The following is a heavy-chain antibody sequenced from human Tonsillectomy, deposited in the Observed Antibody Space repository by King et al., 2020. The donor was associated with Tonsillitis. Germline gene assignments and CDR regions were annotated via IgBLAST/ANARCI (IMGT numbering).Heavy chain of an antibody. CDR1: GFSFSDYY. CDR2: ISSSTSYT. D-gene: IGHD2-2*02. J-gene: IGHJ5*02. CDR3: ARSGYCNGTICYTYGLNP. Sequence: VQLVESGGGLVKPGGSLRLSCAASGFSFSDYYMSWIRQAPGKGLEWSSYISSSTSYTNYADSVKGRFTISRDNAKNSLYLQMNSLRAEDTAVYYCARSGYCNGTICYTYGLNPWGQGTLVTVSS. V-gene: IGHV3-11*06.